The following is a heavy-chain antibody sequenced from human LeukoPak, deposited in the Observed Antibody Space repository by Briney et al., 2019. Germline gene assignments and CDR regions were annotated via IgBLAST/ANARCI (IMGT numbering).Heavy chain of an antibody. Sequence: PGRSLRLSCAVSGYTFSSHGMHWVRQAPGKGLEWVAAIWYDGSDKYYADSVKGRFTISRDNSKNTLYLQMDSLRAEDTALYYCARLWGSVSGYFDYWGQGTLVTVSS. D-gene: IGHD2-21*01. J-gene: IGHJ4*02. CDR1: GYTFSSHG. CDR2: IWYDGSDK. CDR3: ARLWGSVSGYFDY. V-gene: IGHV3-33*01.